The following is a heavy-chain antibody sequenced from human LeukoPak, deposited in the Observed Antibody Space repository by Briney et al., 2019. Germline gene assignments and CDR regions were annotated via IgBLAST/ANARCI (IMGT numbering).Heavy chain of an antibody. V-gene: IGHV4-30-2*01. CDR1: GGSISSGGYY. Sequence: SETLSLTCTVSGGSISSGGYYWSWIRQPPGKGLEWIGYIHHSGSTYYNPSLKSRVTISVDRSKNQFSLRLSSVTAADTAVYYCARPVHCSATTCSGPFHYWGQGNLVTVSS. D-gene: IGHD2-2*01. J-gene: IGHJ4*02. CDR2: IHHSGST. CDR3: ARPVHCSATTCSGPFHY.